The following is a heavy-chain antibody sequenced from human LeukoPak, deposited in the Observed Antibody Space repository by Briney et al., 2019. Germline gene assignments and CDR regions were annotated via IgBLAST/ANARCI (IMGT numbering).Heavy chain of an antibody. J-gene: IGHJ6*02. CDR1: GFTFSGSA. CDR2: IRSKTNNCAT. Sequence: GGSLRLSCAASGFTFSGSAMHWVRQASGKGLEWVGRIRSKTNNCATAYAASVKGRFTISRDDSKNTAYLQMNSLKTEDTAVYYCTSRRYGSGWPDYYYDGMDVWGQGTTVTVSS. D-gene: IGHD6-19*01. CDR3: TSRRYGSGWPDYYYDGMDV. V-gene: IGHV3-73*01.